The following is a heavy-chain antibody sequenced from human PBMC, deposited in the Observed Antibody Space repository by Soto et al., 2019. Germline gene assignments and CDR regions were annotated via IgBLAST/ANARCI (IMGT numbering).Heavy chain of an antibody. V-gene: IGHV3-23*01. CDR1: GFTFSSYA. CDR3: AKIPPGYSYGYFYFDY. D-gene: IGHD5-18*01. J-gene: IGHJ4*02. Sequence: EVQLLESGGGLVQPGGSLRLSCAASGFTFSSYAMSWVRQAPGKGLEWVSAISGSGGSTYYADSVKGRFTISRDNSKTPLYLQMNSLRAEDTAVYYCAKIPPGYSYGYFYFDYWGQGTLVTVSS. CDR2: ISGSGGST.